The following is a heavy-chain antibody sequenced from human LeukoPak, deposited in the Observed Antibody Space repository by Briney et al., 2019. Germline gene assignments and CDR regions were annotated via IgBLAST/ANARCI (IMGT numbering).Heavy chain of an antibody. D-gene: IGHD6-13*01. CDR1: GYSFTSYW. J-gene: IGHJ4*02. CDR3: ARRRSSSSSWYYFDY. CDR2: IYPGDSDT. Sequence: GESLKISCKGSGYSFTSYWIGWVRQMPGKGLEWLGIIYPGDSDTRYSTSFQGQVTISADKSISTAYLQWSSLKASDTAMYYCARRRSSSSSWYYFDYWGQGTLVTVSS. V-gene: IGHV5-51*01.